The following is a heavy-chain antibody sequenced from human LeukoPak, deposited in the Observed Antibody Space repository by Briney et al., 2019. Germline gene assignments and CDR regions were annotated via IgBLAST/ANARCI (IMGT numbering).Heavy chain of an antibody. D-gene: IGHD2-15*01. CDR2: IYYSGST. CDR3: ARDYSDALDI. Sequence: PGGSLRLSCAASGFTFSSYWMSWIRQPPGQGLEWIGYIYYSGSTNYNPSLKSRVTISVDTSKNQFSLKLSSVTAADTAVYYCARDYSDALDIWGQGTMVTVSS. J-gene: IGHJ3*02. CDR1: GFTFSSYW. V-gene: IGHV4-59*01.